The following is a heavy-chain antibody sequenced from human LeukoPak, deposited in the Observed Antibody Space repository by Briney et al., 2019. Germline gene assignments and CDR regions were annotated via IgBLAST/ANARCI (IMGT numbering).Heavy chain of an antibody. V-gene: IGHV4-31*03. CDR1: GGSISSGGYY. CDR2: INYSGST. J-gene: IGHJ4*02. D-gene: IGHD3-3*01. CDR3: ARGVGFLAAVEYYFDY. Sequence: PSETLSLTCTVSGGSISSGGYYWSWIRQHPGKGLEWIGYINYSGSTYYNPSLKSRVTISIDTSKNQFSLKLSSVYAADTAVYYCARGVGFLAAVEYYFDYWGRGTLVTVSS.